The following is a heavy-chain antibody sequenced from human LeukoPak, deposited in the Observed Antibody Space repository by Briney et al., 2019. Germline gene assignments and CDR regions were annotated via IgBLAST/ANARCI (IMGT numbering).Heavy chain of an antibody. V-gene: IGHV1-69*05. CDR2: IIPIFGTA. J-gene: IGHJ4*02. CDR3: ARSTHSIVCGGDCSYPTGFDY. CDR1: GGTFSSYA. D-gene: IGHD2-21*01. Sequence: ASVKVSCKASGGTFSSYAISWVRQAPGQGLEWMGGIIPIFGTANYAQKFQGRVTITTDESTSTAYMELSSLRSEDTAVYYCARSTHSIVCGGDCSYPTGFDYWGQGTLVTVSS.